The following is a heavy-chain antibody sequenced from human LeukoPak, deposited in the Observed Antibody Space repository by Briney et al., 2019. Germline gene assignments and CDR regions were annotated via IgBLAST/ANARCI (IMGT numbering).Heavy chain of an antibody. CDR3: ARITYDFWSGYYMPDDP. V-gene: IGHV1-18*01. CDR1: GYTFTNYG. J-gene: IGHJ5*02. Sequence: GASVKVSCKASGYTFTNYGISRVRQAPGQGLEWMGWISIYNDNTDYAQKLRGRVTMTTDTSTSTAYMELRSLRSDDTAVYYCARITYDFWSGYYMPDDPWGQGTLVTVSS. CDR2: ISIYNDNT. D-gene: IGHD3-3*01.